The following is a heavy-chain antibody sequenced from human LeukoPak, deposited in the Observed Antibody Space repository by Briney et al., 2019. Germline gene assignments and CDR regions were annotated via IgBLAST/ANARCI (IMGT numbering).Heavy chain of an antibody. CDR3: ARSHSGYAYNWFDP. J-gene: IGHJ5*02. V-gene: IGHV4-38-2*02. D-gene: IGHD5-12*01. CDR1: GYSISSGYY. Sequence: SETLSLTCTVSGYSISSGYYWGWIRQPPGKGLEWIGSIYHSGSTYYNPSLKSRVTISVDTSKNQFSLKLSSVTAADTAVYYCARSHSGYAYNWFDPWGQGTLVTVSS. CDR2: IYHSGST.